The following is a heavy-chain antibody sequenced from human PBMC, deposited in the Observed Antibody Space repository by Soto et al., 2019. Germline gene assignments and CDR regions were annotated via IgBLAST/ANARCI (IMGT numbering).Heavy chain of an antibody. CDR2: ISGSSGYT. Sequence: WGSLRLSCAASGFGFIDSYIIFCRHSPVKGLEWVAYISGSSGYTGYADSVKGRFTISRDNAKNSLYLQMNSPRVEDTAVYYCARDRGGYGPPDVWGQGTTVTVSS. V-gene: IGHV3-11*06. D-gene: IGHD3-10*01. J-gene: IGHJ6*02. CDR1: GFGFIDSY. CDR3: ARDRGGYGPPDV.